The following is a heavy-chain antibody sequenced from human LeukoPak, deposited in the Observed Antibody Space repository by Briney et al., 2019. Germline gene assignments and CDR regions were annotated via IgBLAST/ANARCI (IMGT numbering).Heavy chain of an antibody. CDR3: ARRGEFDY. CDR1: GFTFSSYA. V-gene: IGHV3-30*01. D-gene: IGHD5-12*01. Sequence: PGGSLRLSCAASGFTFSSYAMHWVRQAPGKGREWVAVISYDGSNKYYADSVKGRFTISRDNSKNTLYLQMNSLRAEDTAVYHCARRGEFDYWGQGTLVTVSS. J-gene: IGHJ4*02. CDR2: ISYDGSNK.